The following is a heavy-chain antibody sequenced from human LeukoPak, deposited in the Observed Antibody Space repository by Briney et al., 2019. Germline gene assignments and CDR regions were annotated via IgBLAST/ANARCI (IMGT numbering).Heavy chain of an antibody. V-gene: IGHV1-2*02. J-gene: IGHJ4*02. Sequence: ASVKVSCKASGYAFTGYYIHWVRQAPGQGLEWMGWINPNSGGTNYAQKFQGRVTMTRDTSVSTAYMELSRLRSDDTAVYYCARDLAVADNRDYWGQGTLVTVSS. CDR2: INPNSGGT. CDR3: ARDLAVADNRDY. CDR1: GYAFTGYY. D-gene: IGHD6-19*01.